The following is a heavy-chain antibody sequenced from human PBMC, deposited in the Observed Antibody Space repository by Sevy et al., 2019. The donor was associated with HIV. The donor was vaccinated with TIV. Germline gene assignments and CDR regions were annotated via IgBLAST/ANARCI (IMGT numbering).Heavy chain of an antibody. V-gene: IGHV1-18*04. CDR3: ARAEKKKFVVVVAATDY. D-gene: IGHD2-15*01. CDR1: GYTFTSYG. J-gene: IGHJ4*02. CDR2: ISAYNGNT. Sequence: ASVKVSCKASGYTFTSYGISWVQQAPGQGLEWMGWISAYNGNTNYAQKLQGRVTMTTDTSTSTAYMELRSLRSDDTAVYYCARAEKKKFVVVVAATDYWGQGTLVTVSS.